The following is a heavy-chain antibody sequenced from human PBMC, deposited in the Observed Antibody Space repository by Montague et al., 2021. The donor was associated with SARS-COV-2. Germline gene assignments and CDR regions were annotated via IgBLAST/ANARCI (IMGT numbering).Heavy chain of an antibody. V-gene: IGHV4-30-2*01. Sequence: TLSLTCAVSGGSISSGGYSWSWIRQPPGKGLGWIGYIYHSGSTYYNPSLKSRVTISVDRSKPQFSLKLSSVTAADTAVYYCARVTPIPYYYDSSGYYDGWFDPWGQGTLVTVSS. CDR2: IYHSGST. CDR3: ARVTPIPYYYDSSGYYDGWFDP. J-gene: IGHJ5*02. CDR1: GGSISSGGYS. D-gene: IGHD3-22*01.